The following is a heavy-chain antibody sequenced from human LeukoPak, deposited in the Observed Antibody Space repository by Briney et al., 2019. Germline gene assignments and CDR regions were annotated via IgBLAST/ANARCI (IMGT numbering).Heavy chain of an antibody. Sequence: ASVKVSCKASGYTFTNYGISWVRQAPGQGLGWMGWISAYKGNTNYAQKLQGRVTMTTDTSTSTAYMELRSLRSDDTAVYYCARDGNGYNYDYWGQGTLVTVSS. CDR2: ISAYKGNT. CDR1: GYTFTNYG. V-gene: IGHV1-18*01. J-gene: IGHJ4*02. CDR3: ARDGNGYNYDY. D-gene: IGHD5-24*01.